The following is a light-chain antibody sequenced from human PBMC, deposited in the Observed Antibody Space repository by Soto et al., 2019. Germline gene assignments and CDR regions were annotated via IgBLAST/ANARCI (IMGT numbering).Light chain of an antibody. V-gene: IGKV3-20*01. CDR1: QSISINY. CDR3: QQFRSSPLT. CDR2: GAS. Sequence: ILLTQSPGTLSLSLGERATLSCRASQSISINYLAWYQQKPGQAPRLLIYGASSRASGIPDRFSGSGSGTDFTLTISRVEPEDFAVYYCQQFRSSPLTFGGGTKVDI. J-gene: IGKJ4*01.